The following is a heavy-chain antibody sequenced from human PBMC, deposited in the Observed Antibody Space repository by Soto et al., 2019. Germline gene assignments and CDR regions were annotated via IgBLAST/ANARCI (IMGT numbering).Heavy chain of an antibody. CDR3: ARGIGQQLPPLD. J-gene: IGHJ4*02. CDR1: GVSISSYY. V-gene: IGHV4-59*01. D-gene: IGHD6-13*01. CDR2: IHYSGNT. Sequence: QVQLQESGPGLVKPSETLSLTCTVSGVSISSYYWSWIRQPPGKGLEWVGYIHYSGNTNYNPSLTGRVAISIDASKHRFSLELSSVTAADSAVYFCARGIGQQLPPLDWGQGTLVTVSS.